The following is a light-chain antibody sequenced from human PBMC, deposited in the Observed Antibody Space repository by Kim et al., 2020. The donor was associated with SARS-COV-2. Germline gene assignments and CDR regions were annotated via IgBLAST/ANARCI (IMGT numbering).Light chain of an antibody. Sequence: QAGLTQPPSVSKALGQTATFTCSGNSINVGGQGVAWLQQHQGHPPKLLSYRNDNRPSGISERFSASRSGNTASLTITGLQPEDEADYYCSAWDGSLSSWLFGGGTQLTVL. V-gene: IGLV10-54*01. CDR2: RND. J-gene: IGLJ2*01. CDR3: SAWDGSLSSWL. CDR1: SINVGGQG.